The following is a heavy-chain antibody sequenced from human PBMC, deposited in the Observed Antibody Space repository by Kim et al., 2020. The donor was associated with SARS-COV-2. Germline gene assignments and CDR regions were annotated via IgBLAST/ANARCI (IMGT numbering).Heavy chain of an antibody. CDR3: ARDGSHTAMEPNFDY. CDR2: IYYSGST. D-gene: IGHD5-18*01. CDR1: GGSISSYY. Sequence: SETLSLTCTVSGGSISSYYWSWIRQPPGKGLEWIGYIYYSGSTNYNPSLKSRVTISVDTSKNQFSLKLSSVTAADTAVYYCARDGSHTAMEPNFDYWGQGTLVTVSS. V-gene: IGHV4-59*01. J-gene: IGHJ4*02.